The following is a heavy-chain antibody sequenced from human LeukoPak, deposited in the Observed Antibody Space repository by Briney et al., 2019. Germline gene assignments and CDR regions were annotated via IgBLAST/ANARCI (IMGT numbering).Heavy chain of an antibody. D-gene: IGHD1-26*01. Sequence: SQTLSLTCTVSGGSISSGSYSWSWIRQPAGKGLEWIGRFYISGSTNYNPSLKSRVTISVDTSKNQFSLKLSSVTAADTAVYYCARDDRRVGAPDWYFDLWGRGTLVTVSS. J-gene: IGHJ2*01. CDR2: FYISGST. V-gene: IGHV4-61*02. CDR3: ARDDRRVGAPDWYFDL. CDR1: GGSISSGSYS.